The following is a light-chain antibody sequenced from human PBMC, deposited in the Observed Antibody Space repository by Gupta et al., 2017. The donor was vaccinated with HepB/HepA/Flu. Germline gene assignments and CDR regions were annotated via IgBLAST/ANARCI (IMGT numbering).Light chain of an antibody. CDR2: GAS. CDR3: QQHKNWPPWT. V-gene: IGKV3-15*01. Sequence: EIVMTQSPATLSVSPGERATLSCRASQSVSSNLAWYQQKPGQAPRLLIYGASTRATGIPARFRGRGSGKELTLTISIRQSEDFAGYYCQQHKNWPPWTFGQGTKVEIK. J-gene: IGKJ1*01. CDR1: QSVSSN.